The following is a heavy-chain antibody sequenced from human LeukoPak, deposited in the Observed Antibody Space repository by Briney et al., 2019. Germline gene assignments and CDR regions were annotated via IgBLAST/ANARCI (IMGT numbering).Heavy chain of an antibody. CDR2: ISSSGSTI. CDR3: ARASITMIVVVHYGMDV. V-gene: IGHV3-11*01. CDR1: GFTFSDYY. Sequence: GGSLRLSCTASGFTFSDYYMSWIRQAPGKGLEWVSYISSSGSTIYYADCVKGRFTISRDNAKNSLYLQMNSLRAEDTAVYYCARASITMIVVVHYGMDVWGQGTTVTVSS. J-gene: IGHJ6*02. D-gene: IGHD3-22*01.